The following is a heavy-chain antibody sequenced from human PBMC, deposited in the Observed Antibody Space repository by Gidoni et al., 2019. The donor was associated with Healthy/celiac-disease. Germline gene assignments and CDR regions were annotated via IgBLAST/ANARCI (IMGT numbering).Heavy chain of an antibody. J-gene: IGHJ5*02. CDR1: GFTFDDYA. CDR3: AKDIPDYRTPLGPFDP. V-gene: IGHV3-43*02. Sequence: EVQLVESGGGVVQPGGSLRLSCAASGFTFDDYAMHWVRQAPGKGLEWVSLISGDGGSTYYADPVKGRFTISRDNSKNSLYLQMNSLRTEDTALYYCAKDIPDYRTPLGPFDPWGQGTLVTVSS. D-gene: IGHD4-4*01. CDR2: ISGDGGST.